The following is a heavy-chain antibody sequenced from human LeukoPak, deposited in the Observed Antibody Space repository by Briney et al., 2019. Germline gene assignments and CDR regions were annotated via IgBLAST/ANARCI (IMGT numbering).Heavy chain of an antibody. J-gene: IGHJ5*02. V-gene: IGHV4-39*01. CDR2: TSYSGST. D-gene: IGHD6-19*01. Sequence: KPSETLSLTCTVSGGAISGSHYYWGWIRQPPGKGLEWIGSTSYSGSTYYNPSLKSRVTISVDTSKNQFSLKLTSVTAADTAVYYCARAYSSGWYNDFDRWGQGTLVIVSS. CDR1: GGAISGSHYY. CDR3: ARAYSSGWYNDFDR.